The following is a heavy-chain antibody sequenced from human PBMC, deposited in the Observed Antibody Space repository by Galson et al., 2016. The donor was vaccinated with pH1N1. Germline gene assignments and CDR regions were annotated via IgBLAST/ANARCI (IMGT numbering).Heavy chain of an antibody. V-gene: IGHV3-23*01. J-gene: IGHJ5*02. CDR3: AKDVSGELIPSRIDL. CDR1: GFTFNNYA. CDR2: VSGSGGTT. Sequence: SLRLSCAGSGFTFNNYAMSWVRQAPGKGLEWISAVSGSGGTTYSADSVKGRFTISRDNSKNTLYLQMNSLRPEDTAVYYCAKDVSGELIPSRIDLWGQGTLVTVSS. D-gene: IGHD3-10*02.